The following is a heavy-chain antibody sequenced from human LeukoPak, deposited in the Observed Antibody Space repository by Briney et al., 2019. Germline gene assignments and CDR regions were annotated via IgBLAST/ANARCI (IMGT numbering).Heavy chain of an antibody. V-gene: IGHV4-38-2*02. CDR2: VYHSGSI. D-gene: IGHD3-22*01. CDR1: GDSLVSGHY. Sequence: PSETLSLTCTVSGDSLVSGHYWGWIRQPPGQGLEWVGSVYHSGSIYYNPSLESRVIMSVDTSKNQFSLKLSSLTAADTAIYYCAREIYYDSSAYDYWGQGTLVTVSS. CDR3: AREIYYDSSAYDY. J-gene: IGHJ4*02.